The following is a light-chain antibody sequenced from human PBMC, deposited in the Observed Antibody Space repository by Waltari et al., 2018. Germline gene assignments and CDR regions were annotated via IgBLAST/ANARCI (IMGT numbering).Light chain of an antibody. Sequence: EIVLTQSPATLSLSPGETATLSCRASQSVRSYLAWYQKKPGQAPRLLISDASNRATDIPARFSGSGSGTDFTLTISSLEPEDFAVYYCHQRSDWPRTFGQGTKVEIK. CDR1: QSVRSY. J-gene: IGKJ2*01. CDR2: DAS. V-gene: IGKV3-11*01. CDR3: HQRSDWPRT.